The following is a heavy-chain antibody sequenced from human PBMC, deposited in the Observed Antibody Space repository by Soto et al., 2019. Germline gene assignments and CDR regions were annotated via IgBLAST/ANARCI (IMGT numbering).Heavy chain of an antibody. CDR1: GGSISSSNW. J-gene: IGHJ6*02. CDR3: ASSEGGYDSSGYDSYGMDV. CDR2: IYHSGST. V-gene: IGHV4-4*02. D-gene: IGHD3-22*01. Sequence: PSETLSLTCAVSGGSISSSNWWSWVRQPPGKGLEWIGEIYHSGSTNYNPSLKSRVTISVDKSKNQFSLKLSSVTAADTAVYYCASSEGGYDSSGYDSYGMDVWGQGTTVTVSS.